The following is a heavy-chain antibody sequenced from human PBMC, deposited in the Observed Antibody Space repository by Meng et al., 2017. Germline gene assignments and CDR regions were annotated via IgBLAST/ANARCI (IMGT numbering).Heavy chain of an antibody. CDR2: INSDGSST. V-gene: IGHV3-74*01. CDR1: GFSFSNSA. D-gene: IGHD6-13*01. J-gene: IGHJ5*02. Sequence: GESLKISCAVSGFSFSNSAMTWVRQAPGKGLEWVSRINSDGSSTSYADSVKGRFTISRDNAKNTLYLQMNSLRAEDTAVYYCARDRVRGYSSSWYLPYNWFDPWGQGTLVTVSS. CDR3: ARDRVRGYSSSWYLPYNWFDP.